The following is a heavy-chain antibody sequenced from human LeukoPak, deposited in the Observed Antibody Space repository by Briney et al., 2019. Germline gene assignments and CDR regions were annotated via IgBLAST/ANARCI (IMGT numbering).Heavy chain of an antibody. CDR3: ARDIFAGTMVRGVYDAFDI. J-gene: IGHJ3*02. CDR1: GYTFTSYG. V-gene: IGHV1-18*01. Sequence: ASVKVSCKASGYTFTSYGISWVRQAPGQGLEWMGWISAYNGNTNYAQKLQGRVTMTTYTSTSTAYMELRSLGSDDTAVYYCARDIFAGTMVRGVYDAFDIWGQGTMVTVSS. CDR2: ISAYNGNT. D-gene: IGHD3-10*01.